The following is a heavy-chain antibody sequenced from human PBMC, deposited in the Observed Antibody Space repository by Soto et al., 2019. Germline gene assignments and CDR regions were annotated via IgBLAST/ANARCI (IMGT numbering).Heavy chain of an antibody. CDR3: ARGADSRGYH. V-gene: IGHV3-74*03. D-gene: IGHD3-22*01. CDR1: GFTFSSYW. Sequence: EVQLVESGGGLVQPGGSLRLSCAATGFTFSSYWMHWVRQVPGKGLVWVSRISSDGSSTTYANSVKGRFPISRDNAKNTLYLQMDGLRAEDTAVYYCARGADSRGYHWGQGTLVTVSS. J-gene: IGHJ4*02. CDR2: ISSDGSST.